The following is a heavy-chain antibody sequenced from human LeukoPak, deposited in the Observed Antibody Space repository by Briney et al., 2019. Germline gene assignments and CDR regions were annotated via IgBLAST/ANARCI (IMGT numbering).Heavy chain of an antibody. V-gene: IGHV4-34*01. Sequence: SETLSLTCAVYGGSFSGYYWSWIRQPPGKGLEWIGEINHSGSTNYNPSLKSRVTIPVDTSKNQFSLKLSSVTAADTAVYYCARGRGVIRARPNRDFDYWGQGTLVTVSS. D-gene: IGHD3-3*01. CDR3: ARGRGVIRARPNRDFDY. CDR2: INHSGST. CDR1: GGSFSGYY. J-gene: IGHJ4*02.